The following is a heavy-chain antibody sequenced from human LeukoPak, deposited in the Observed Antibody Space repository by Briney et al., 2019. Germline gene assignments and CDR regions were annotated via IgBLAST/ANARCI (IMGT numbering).Heavy chain of an antibody. Sequence: GGSLRLSCAASGFTFDDYAMHWVRQAPGKGLEWVSLISGDGGRTYYADSVKGRFTISRDNSKNSLYLQMNSLRTGDTALYYCAKGLGFSYGVGFDFWGQGTLVTVSS. V-gene: IGHV3-43*02. J-gene: IGHJ4*02. CDR1: GFTFDDYA. CDR2: ISGDGGRT. CDR3: AKGLGFSYGVGFDF. D-gene: IGHD5-18*01.